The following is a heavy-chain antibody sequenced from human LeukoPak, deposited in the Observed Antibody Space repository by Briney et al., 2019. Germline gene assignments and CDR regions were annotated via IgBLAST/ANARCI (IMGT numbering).Heavy chain of an antibody. V-gene: IGHV1-18*01. D-gene: IGHD2-15*01. CDR2: ISAYNGNT. CDR1: GYTPSSYG. Sequence: ASVKVSCKASGYTPSSYGISRVREAPGQGLEWMGWISAYNGNTNYAQKLQGRVTMTTDTSTSTAYMELRGLRSDDTAVYYGARDLTMGSWFDPWGQGTLVTVSS. J-gene: IGHJ5*02. CDR3: ARDLTMGSWFDP.